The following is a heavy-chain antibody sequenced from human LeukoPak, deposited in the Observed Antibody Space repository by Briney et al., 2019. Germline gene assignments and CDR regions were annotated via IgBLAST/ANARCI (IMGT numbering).Heavy chain of an antibody. Sequence: GASVKVSCKASRYTLTSYVMSSVRQAPGQGLECMGWISAYNGNTNYAQKLQGRVTMTTDTSTSTAYMELRSLRSDDTAVYYCARGYSGSYSGWFDPWGQGTLVTVSS. V-gene: IGHV1-18*01. CDR3: ARGYSGSYSGWFDP. J-gene: IGHJ5*02. D-gene: IGHD1-26*01. CDR1: RYTLTSYV. CDR2: ISAYNGNT.